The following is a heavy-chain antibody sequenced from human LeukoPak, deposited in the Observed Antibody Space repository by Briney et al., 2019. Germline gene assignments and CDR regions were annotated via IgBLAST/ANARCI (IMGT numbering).Heavy chain of an antibody. V-gene: IGHV3-7*01. Sequence: PGGSLRFSGAASGFTFSSNWLSWVGQAPGKGLEGLGNIKQYRSEKYYLDSVKGRFTISRDNSKSSLYLQMSSLRAEDTAVYYCARARVQLWLREFDYWGQGTLVTVSS. J-gene: IGHJ4*02. CDR3: ARARVQLWLREFDY. D-gene: IGHD5-18*01. CDR2: IKQYRSEK. CDR1: GFTFSSNW.